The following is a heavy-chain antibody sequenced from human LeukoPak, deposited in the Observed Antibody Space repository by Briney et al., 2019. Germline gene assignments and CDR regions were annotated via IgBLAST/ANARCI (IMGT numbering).Heavy chain of an antibody. CDR3: ASYYDSSGYSWFDP. Sequence: SETLSLTCTVSGGSISSYYWSWIRQPPGKGLEWMGYIYYSGSTNYNPPLKSRVTISVDTSKNQIFLKLSSVTAADTAVYFCASYYDSSGYSWFDPWGQGTLVTVSS. CDR1: GGSISSYY. V-gene: IGHV4-59*01. CDR2: IYYSGST. J-gene: IGHJ5*02. D-gene: IGHD3-22*01.